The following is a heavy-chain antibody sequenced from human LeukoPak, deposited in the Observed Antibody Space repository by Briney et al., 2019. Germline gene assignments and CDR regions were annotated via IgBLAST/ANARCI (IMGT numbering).Heavy chain of an antibody. CDR1: GYTFSSYS. J-gene: IGHJ5*02. CDR3: ARDATPGSDVLRYFDWLSAEYNWFDP. D-gene: IGHD3-9*01. Sequence: GGSLRLSCAASGYTFSSYSINWVRQAPGKGLEWISSISSSGTYKYYAESVMGRFTISRDNAKNSLYLQMTSLRAEDTAVYYCARDATPGSDVLRYFDWLSAEYNWFDPWGQGTLVTVSS. CDR2: ISSSGTYK. V-gene: IGHV3-21*01.